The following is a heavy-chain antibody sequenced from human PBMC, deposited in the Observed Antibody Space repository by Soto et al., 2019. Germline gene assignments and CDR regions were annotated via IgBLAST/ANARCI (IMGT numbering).Heavy chain of an antibody. D-gene: IGHD3-10*01. J-gene: IGHJ5*02. CDR1: GGSFSGYC. V-gene: IGHV4-34*01. Sequence: SETLYLTCAVYGGSFSGYCWSWIRQPPGKGLEWIVESNHSGITNYNPSLKSRVTISVDTSKNQLSLKLSSVTAADTAGYYCARDYYGSGSFVWFDPWGQGTLVTVS. CDR3: ARDYYGSGSFVWFDP. CDR2: SNHSGIT.